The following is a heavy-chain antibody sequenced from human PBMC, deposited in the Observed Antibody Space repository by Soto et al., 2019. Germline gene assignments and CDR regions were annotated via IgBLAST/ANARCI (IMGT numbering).Heavy chain of an antibody. CDR2: IYSTDKT. D-gene: IGHD4-17*01. V-gene: IGHV4-39*02. CDR1: GGSVSSNSYS. Sequence: SEILSLTCTVSGGSVSSNSYSWGWIRQSPGKGLEWIATIYSTDKTYYNPSLLSRFTISRDNAKNSLYLQMNSLRAEDTALYYCAKDAHDYGDYPPVNWGQGTLVTVSS. J-gene: IGHJ4*02. CDR3: AKDAHDYGDYPPVN.